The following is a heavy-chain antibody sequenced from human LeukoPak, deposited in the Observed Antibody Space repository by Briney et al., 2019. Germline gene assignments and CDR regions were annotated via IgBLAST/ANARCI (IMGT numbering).Heavy chain of an antibody. D-gene: IGHD6-6*01. V-gene: IGHV4-4*07. CDR3: ARDRASIAASRGFDP. CDR2: IYTSGST. Sequence: PSETLSLTCTVSGGSISSYYWSWIRQPAGKGQEWIGRIYTSGSTNYNPSLKSRVTMSVDTSKNQFSLKLSSVTAADTAVYYCARDRASIAASRGFDPWGQGTLVTVSS. CDR1: GGSISSYY. J-gene: IGHJ5*02.